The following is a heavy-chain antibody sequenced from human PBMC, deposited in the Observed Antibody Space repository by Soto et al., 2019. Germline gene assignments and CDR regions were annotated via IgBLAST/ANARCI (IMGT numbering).Heavy chain of an antibody. Sequence: SETLSLTCAVYGGSFSGYYWSWIRQPPGKGLEWIGEINHSGSTNYNPSLKSRVTISVDTSKNQFSLKLSSVTAADTAVYYCARARGYSSSYYYMDVWGKGTTVTVSS. CDR1: GGSFSGYY. CDR2: INHSGST. V-gene: IGHV4-34*01. CDR3: ARARGYSSSYYYMDV. J-gene: IGHJ6*03. D-gene: IGHD6-13*01.